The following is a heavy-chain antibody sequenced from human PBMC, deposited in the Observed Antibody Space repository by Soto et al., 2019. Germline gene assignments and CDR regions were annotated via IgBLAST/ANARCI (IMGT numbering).Heavy chain of an antibody. Sequence: PGESLKISCTASGFTFGDYAMSWFRQAPGKGLEWVGFIRSKAYGGTTEYAASVKGRFTISRDDSKSIAYLQMNSLKTEDTAVYYCTRDSEWGLGSGYDEQRGVYWGQGTLVTVSS. D-gene: IGHD5-12*01. V-gene: IGHV3-49*03. CDR1: GFTFGDYA. CDR3: TRDSEWGLGSGYDEQRGVY. J-gene: IGHJ4*02. CDR2: IRSKAYGGTT.